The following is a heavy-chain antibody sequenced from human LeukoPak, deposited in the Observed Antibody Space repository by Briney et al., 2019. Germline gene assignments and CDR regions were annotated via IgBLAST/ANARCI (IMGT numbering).Heavy chain of an antibody. J-gene: IGHJ4*02. CDR1: GYTFTSYG. Sequence: GASVKVSCKASGYTFTSYGISWVRQAPGQGLEWMGWISAYNGNTNYAQKLQGRVTMTTDTSTSTAYMELRSLRSDDTAVYYCAREWYYDSSGWFDYWGQGTLVTVSS. V-gene: IGHV1-18*01. D-gene: IGHD3-22*01. CDR3: AREWYYDSSGWFDY. CDR2: ISAYNGNT.